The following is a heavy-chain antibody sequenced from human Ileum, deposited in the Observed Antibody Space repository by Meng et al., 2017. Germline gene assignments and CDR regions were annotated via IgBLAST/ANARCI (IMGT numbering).Heavy chain of an antibody. Sequence: EGMLVESRGAWFHPRWPLRLSVSCHVFLFSSYAMSWARQGPGKGLEWVSTIGSGSYTHYADSVNGRFTLSSDISKNTLYLHMNSLTAEDTALYYCAKYGMVGPTRWFDPWGRGTLVTVSS. CDR3: AKYGMVGPTRWFDP. J-gene: IGHJ5*02. CDR2: IGSGSYT. D-gene: IGHD1-26*01. V-gene: IGHV3-23*04. CDR1: VFLFSSYA.